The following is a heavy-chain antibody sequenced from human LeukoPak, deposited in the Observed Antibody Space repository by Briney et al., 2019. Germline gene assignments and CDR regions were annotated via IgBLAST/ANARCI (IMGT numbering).Heavy chain of an antibody. CDR2: IWHDGSRT. V-gene: IGHV3-33*08. CDR3: ARLGIITAAGSNDY. CDR1: GFTFSSYG. J-gene: IGHJ4*02. D-gene: IGHD6-13*01. Sequence: GGSLRLSCAASGFTFSSYGMHWVRQAPGKGLEWVAVIWHDGSRTHYADSLKGRFTVSRDNAKNSLYLQMNSLRAEDTAVYYCARLGIITAAGSNDYWGQGTLVTVSS.